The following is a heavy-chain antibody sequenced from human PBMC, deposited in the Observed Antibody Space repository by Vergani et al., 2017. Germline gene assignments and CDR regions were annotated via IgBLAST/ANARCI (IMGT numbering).Heavy chain of an antibody. CDR2: ISFDGTTK. J-gene: IGHJ4*01. CDR3: TKGPQQRLNVLDN. D-gene: IGHD6-25*01. Sequence: AASGFNFNNFGIHWVRQAPGKGLEWVAVISFDGTTKYYADSVKGRFTISRDNSKKMLYLEMNSLRNDDTALYYCTKGPQQRLNVLDNWGQGTLVTVSS. CDR1: GFNFNNFG. V-gene: IGHV3-30*18.